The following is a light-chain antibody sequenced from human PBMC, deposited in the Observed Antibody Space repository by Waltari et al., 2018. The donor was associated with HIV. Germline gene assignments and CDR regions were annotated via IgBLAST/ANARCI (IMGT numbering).Light chain of an antibody. V-gene: IGLV1-47*01. CDR1: GSNVGVNF. CDR3: AAWDDSVSGWA. CDR2: SNN. J-gene: IGLJ2*01. Sequence: QSVLTHAPSASGTPGQRVTLSCSGTGSNVGVNFVSWYQQLPGMAPKLLIYSNNERPARVPDRFSGSKSGPSASLAISGLRSEDEAVYFCAAWDDSVSGWAFGEGTKVTVL.